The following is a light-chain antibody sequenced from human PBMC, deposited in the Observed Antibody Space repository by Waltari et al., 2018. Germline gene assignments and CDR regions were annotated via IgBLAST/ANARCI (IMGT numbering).Light chain of an antibody. CDR3: QQFHSYSWT. CDR2: RAS. CDR1: NSMSDW. V-gene: IGKV1-5*03. J-gene: IGKJ1*01. Sequence: DTQMTQSPSTLSASVGDRFTITCRARNSMSDWLAWYQQKPGEAPKLLIYRASTLESGVPSRFSGSGSGTEFTLTISSLQPDDFATYYCQQFHSYSWTFGQGTKVEIK.